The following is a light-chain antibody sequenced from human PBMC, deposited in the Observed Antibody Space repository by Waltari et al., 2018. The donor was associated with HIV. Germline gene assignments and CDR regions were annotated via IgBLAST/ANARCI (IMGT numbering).Light chain of an antibody. CDR3: QQIYNIPFT. CDR2: SLS. V-gene: IGKV1-39*01. CDR1: HTIRKH. J-gene: IGKJ3*01. Sequence: DIWMTQSPASFTASEGDRGTITCRASHTIRKHLSWFQKRPGKAPKLLIHSLSSLQSGVPSRFSASGSGTEFSLTISSLQPEDSATYYCQQIYNIPFTFGPGTKVEIE.